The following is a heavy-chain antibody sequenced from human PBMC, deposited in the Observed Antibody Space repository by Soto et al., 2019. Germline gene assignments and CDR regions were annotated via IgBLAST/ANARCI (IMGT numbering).Heavy chain of an antibody. CDR2: IYHSGST. Sequence: PSETLSLTCAVSGGSISSSNWWSWVRQPPGKGLEWSGEIYHSGSTNYSPSLKSLATISVDKSKNQFSLKLSSVTAADTAVYYCARGWMVRGFYRRTSGSWFDPWGQGTLVTVSS. CDR1: GGSISSSNW. V-gene: IGHV4-4*02. D-gene: IGHD3-10*01. J-gene: IGHJ5*02. CDR3: ARGWMVRGFYRRTSGSWFDP.